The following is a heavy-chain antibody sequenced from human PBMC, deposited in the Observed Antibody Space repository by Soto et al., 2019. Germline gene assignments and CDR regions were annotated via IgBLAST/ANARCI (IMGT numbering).Heavy chain of an antibody. Sequence: QVQLVQSAPEMNKPGASVKVSCKASGYTFTNAGISWVRQAPGQGLEWMGWISAYNGNTDYAQKSHGRVTMTTDTSTSTAYMELRSLRSDDTAVYYCARDRSNSEYWGQGTLVAVSS. V-gene: IGHV1-18*01. D-gene: IGHD6-13*01. CDR3: ARDRSNSEY. CDR2: ISAYNGNT. CDR1: GYTFTNAG. J-gene: IGHJ4*02.